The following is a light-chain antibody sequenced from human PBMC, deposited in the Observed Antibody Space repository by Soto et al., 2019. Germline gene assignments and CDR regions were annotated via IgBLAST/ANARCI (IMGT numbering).Light chain of an antibody. CDR1: QSVSSY. Sequence: EIVLTQSPATLSLSPGERATLSCRASQSVSSYLAWYQQKVGQAPRLLIYDASNRATGIPARFSGSGSGTDFTLTISSLEPEDSAVYYCQQRSNLLTFGGGTKVEIK. CDR3: QQRSNLLT. CDR2: DAS. V-gene: IGKV3-11*01. J-gene: IGKJ4*01.